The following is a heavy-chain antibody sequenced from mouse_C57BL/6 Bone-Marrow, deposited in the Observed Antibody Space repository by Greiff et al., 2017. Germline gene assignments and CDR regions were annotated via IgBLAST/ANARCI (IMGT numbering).Heavy chain of an antibody. CDR1: GYTFTDYY. J-gene: IGHJ3*01. Sequence: EVQLQQSGPVLVKPGASVKMSCKASGYTFTDYYMNWVKQSHGKSLEWIGVINPYNGGTSYNQKFKGKATLTVDKSSSTAYMELNSLTSEDSAVYYCASQYYGPSWFAYWGQGTLVTVAA. V-gene: IGHV1-19*01. D-gene: IGHD1-1*01. CDR3: ASQYYGPSWFAY. CDR2: INPYNGGT.